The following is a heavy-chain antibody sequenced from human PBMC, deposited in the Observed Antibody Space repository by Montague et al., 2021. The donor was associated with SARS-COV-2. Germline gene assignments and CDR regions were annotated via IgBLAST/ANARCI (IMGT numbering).Heavy chain of an antibody. D-gene: IGHD4-17*01. CDR1: GYSISSGYY. Sequence: SETLSLTCIVSGYSISSGYYWGWLRHPPGKGLEWIGSIYHSGSTYYNPSLKSRVTISIDTSKNQFSLNLSSVTAADTAVYYCARVLAVDYGDARDVFDIWGQGTMVTVSS. CDR3: ARVLAVDYGDARDVFDI. J-gene: IGHJ3*02. CDR2: IYHSGST. V-gene: IGHV4-38-2*02.